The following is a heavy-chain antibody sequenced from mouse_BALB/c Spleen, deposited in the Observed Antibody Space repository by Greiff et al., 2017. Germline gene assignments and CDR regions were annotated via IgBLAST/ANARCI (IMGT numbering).Heavy chain of an antibody. J-gene: IGHJ3*01. CDR2: INSNGGST. Sequence: EVKLVESGGGLVQPGGSLKLSCAASGFTFSSYGMSWVRQTPDKRLELVATINSNGGSTYYPDSVKGRFTISRDNAKNTLYLQMSSLKSEDTAMYYCARDQGGNYEGFAYWGQGTLVTVSA. V-gene: IGHV5-6-3*01. CDR3: ARDQGGNYEGFAY. CDR1: GFTFSSYG. D-gene: IGHD2-1*01.